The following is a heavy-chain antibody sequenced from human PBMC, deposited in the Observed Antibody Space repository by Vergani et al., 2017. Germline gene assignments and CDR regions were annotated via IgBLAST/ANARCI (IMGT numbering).Heavy chain of an antibody. J-gene: IGHJ6*02. Sequence: QVQLVQSGAEVKKPGSSVKVSCKASGGTFSSYAISWVRQAPGQGLEWMGGIIPIFGTANYEQKFQGRVTITADEYTSTAYMELSSLRSEDTAVYYCARGGPRIVVVPAAMVHYYYYYGMDVWGQGTTVTVSS. CDR3: ARGGPRIVVVPAAMVHYYYYYGMDV. V-gene: IGHV1-69*12. CDR1: GGTFSSYA. CDR2: IIPIFGTA. D-gene: IGHD2-2*01.